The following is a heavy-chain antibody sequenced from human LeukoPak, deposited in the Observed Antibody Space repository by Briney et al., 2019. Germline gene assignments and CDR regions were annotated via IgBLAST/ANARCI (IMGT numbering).Heavy chain of an antibody. J-gene: IGHJ6*02. CDR1: GYTFTGYY. D-gene: IGHD2-2*01. Sequence: ASVTVSCKASGYTFTGYYMHWVRQAPGQGLEWMGWINPNSGGTNYAQKFQGRVTMTRDTSISTAYMELSRLRSDDTAVYYCARGEDIVVVPAAEMGMDVWGQGTTVTVSS. V-gene: IGHV1-2*02. CDR2: INPNSGGT. CDR3: ARGEDIVVVPAAEMGMDV.